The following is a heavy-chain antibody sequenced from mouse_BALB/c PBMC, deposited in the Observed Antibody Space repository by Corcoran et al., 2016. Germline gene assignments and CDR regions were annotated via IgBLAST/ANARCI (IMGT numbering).Heavy chain of an antibody. Sequence: EVQLQQSGPELVKPGASMKISCTASGYSFTGYNMTWVKQSHGKNLEWIGLINPYNGGTSYNQKFKCKATLTVDKSSSTAYMELLSLTSEDSAVYYCARWSTTVVGDYWGQDTTLTVSS. V-gene: IGHV1-18*01. CDR1: GYSFTGYN. CDR3: ARWSTTVVGDY. CDR2: INPYNGGT. D-gene: IGHD1-1*01. J-gene: IGHJ2*01.